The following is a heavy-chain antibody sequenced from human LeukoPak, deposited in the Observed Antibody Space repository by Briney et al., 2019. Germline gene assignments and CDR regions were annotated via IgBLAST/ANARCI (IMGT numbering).Heavy chain of an antibody. CDR1: GFTFSSYW. J-gene: IGHJ4*02. V-gene: IGHV3-73*01. D-gene: IGHD2-2*01. CDR3: TTYFDIVVVPAAIKGDYYFDY. Sequence: GGSLRLSCAASGFTFSSYWMSWVRQASGKGLEWVGRIRSKANSYATAYAASVKGRFTISRDDSKNTAYLQMNSLKTEDTAVYYCTTYFDIVVVPAAIKGDYYFDYWGQGTLVTVSS. CDR2: IRSKANSYAT.